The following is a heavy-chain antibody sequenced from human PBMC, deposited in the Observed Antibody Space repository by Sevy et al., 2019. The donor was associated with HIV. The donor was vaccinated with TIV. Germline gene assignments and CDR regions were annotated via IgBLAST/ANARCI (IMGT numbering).Heavy chain of an antibody. CDR3: AKHYIHDRADGWYFDL. CDR1: GFTFNNYA. CDR2: IGGGGGGT. V-gene: IGHV3-23*01. D-gene: IGHD6-13*01. J-gene: IGHJ2*01. Sequence: GESLKISCAASGFTFNNYAMSWVRQAPGKGLEGKGLEWVSTIGGGGGGTYYADSVRGRFTISRDNSKNTLYLQVNSRRVGDTAVYYCAKHYIHDRADGWYFDLWGRGTLVTVSS.